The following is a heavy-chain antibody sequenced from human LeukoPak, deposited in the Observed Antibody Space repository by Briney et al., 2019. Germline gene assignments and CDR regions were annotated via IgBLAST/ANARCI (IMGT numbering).Heavy chain of an antibody. CDR3: ARDSYYDSSGYLPYFDY. V-gene: IGHV3-48*01. CDR2: INSRSSTI. D-gene: IGHD3-22*01. J-gene: IGHJ4*02. Sequence: GGSLRLSCAASRFTFSNYGVNWVRQAPGKGLEWVSYINSRSSTIYYADSVRGRFTISRDNAKNSLYLQMNSLRAEDTAVYYCARDSYYDSSGYLPYFDYWGQGTLVTVSS. CDR1: RFTFSNYG.